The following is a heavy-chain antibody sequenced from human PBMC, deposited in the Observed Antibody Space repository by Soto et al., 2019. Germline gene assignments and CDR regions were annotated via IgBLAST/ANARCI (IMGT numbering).Heavy chain of an antibody. V-gene: IGHV1-3*01. J-gene: IGHJ5*02. Sequence: ASVKVSCKASGYTFTSYAMHWVRQAPGQRLEWMGWINAGNGNTKYSQKFQGRVTMTTDTSTSTAYMELRSLRSDDTAVYYCARVVGAADSWGQGTLVTVSS. CDR3: ARVVGAADS. D-gene: IGHD6-13*01. CDR2: INAGNGNT. CDR1: GYTFTSYA.